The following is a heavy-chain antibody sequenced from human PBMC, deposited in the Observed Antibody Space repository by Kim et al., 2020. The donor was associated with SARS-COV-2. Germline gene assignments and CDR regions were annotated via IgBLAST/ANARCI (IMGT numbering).Heavy chain of an antibody. V-gene: IGHV1-18*04. CDR2: ISAYNGNT. J-gene: IGHJ4*02. CDR3: ARGYSSGYYYQFYYFDY. Sequence: ASVKVSCKASGYTFTSYGISWVRQAPGQGLEWMGWISAYNGNTNYAQKLQGRVTMTTDTSTSTAYMELRSLRSDDTAVYYCARGYSSGYYYQFYYFDYWGQGTLVTVSS. CDR1: GYTFTSYG. D-gene: IGHD3-22*01.